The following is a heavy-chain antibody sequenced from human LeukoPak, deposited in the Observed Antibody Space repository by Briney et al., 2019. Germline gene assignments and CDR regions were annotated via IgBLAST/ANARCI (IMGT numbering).Heavy chain of an antibody. D-gene: IGHD3-9*01. CDR2: INAGNGNT. V-gene: IGHV1-3*01. Sequence: ASVKFSCKASGYTFTSYAMHWVRQAPGQRLEWMGWINAGNGNTKYSQKFQGRVTITRDTSASTAYMELSGLRSEDTAVYYCASLDYDILTGYSAGAFDIWGQGTMVTVSS. J-gene: IGHJ3*02. CDR3: ASLDYDILTGYSAGAFDI. CDR1: GYTFTSYA.